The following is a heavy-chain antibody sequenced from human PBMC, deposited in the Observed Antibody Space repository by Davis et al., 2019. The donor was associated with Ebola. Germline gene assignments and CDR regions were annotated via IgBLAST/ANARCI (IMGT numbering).Heavy chain of an antibody. CDR1: GFTFSSYA. V-gene: IGHV3-23*01. Sequence: GESLKISCAASGFTFSSYAMSWVRQAPGKGLEWVSAISGSGGSTYYADSVKGRFTISRDNSKNTLYLQMNSQRAEDTAVYYCAKPLYDYDPHRYYFDYWGQGTLVTVSS. J-gene: IGHJ4*02. CDR2: ISGSGGST. CDR3: AKPLYDYDPHRYYFDY. D-gene: IGHD3-16*01.